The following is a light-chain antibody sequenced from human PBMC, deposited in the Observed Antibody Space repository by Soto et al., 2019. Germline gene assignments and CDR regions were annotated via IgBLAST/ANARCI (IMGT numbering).Light chain of an antibody. J-gene: IGKJ2*01. CDR3: QSYNDLPFT. CDR1: ESLSTY. Sequence: EIVMTQSPATLSVSPGERVTLSCRASESLSTYLAWYQQKTGQAPRLLIYGAATKATGIPARFSGSGSATAFTLTISSLQSEDFAVYYCQSYNDLPFTFGQGTKLEI. CDR2: GAA. V-gene: IGKV3-15*01.